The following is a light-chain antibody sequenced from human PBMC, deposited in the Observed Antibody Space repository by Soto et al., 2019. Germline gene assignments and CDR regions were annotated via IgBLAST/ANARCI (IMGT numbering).Light chain of an antibody. CDR2: MGS. J-gene: IGKJ2*01. CDR3: MQALQTGYT. V-gene: IGKV2-28*01. Sequence: DIVMTQSPISLPVSPREPASISCRSSQSLLDSDGYKYLDWYLQKPGQSPQLLIYMGSNRATGVPDRFSGSGSGTDFTLKISRVEAEDVGVYYCMQALQTGYTFGQGTRLEIK. CDR1: QSLLDSDGYKY.